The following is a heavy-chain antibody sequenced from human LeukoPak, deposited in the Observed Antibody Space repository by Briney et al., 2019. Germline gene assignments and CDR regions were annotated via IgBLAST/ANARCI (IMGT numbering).Heavy chain of an antibody. J-gene: IGHJ4*02. CDR3: ASAGNPHYFDF. CDR1: GVSISSHY. CDR2: IYYTGST. V-gene: IGHV4-59*11. Sequence: PSETLSLTCTVSGVSISSHYWSWIRQSPGKRREWIGNIYYTGSTTYNPSLKSRVAISIDTSKNQFSLTLNSVTAADAAVYYCASAGNPHYFDFWGQGPLITVSS.